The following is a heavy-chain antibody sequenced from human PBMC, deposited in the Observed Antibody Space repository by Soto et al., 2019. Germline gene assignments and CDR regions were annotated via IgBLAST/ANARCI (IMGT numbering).Heavy chain of an antibody. D-gene: IGHD3-22*01. CDR2: ISYDGSNK. Sequence: PGGSLRLSCAASGCTLSSYGRHWVRQAPGKGLEWVAVISYDGSNKYYADSVKGRFTISRDNSKNTLYLQMNSLSAEDTAVYYCAKDYYDSSVALLLYIWGQGTMVTVSS. CDR1: GCTLSSYG. CDR3: AKDYYDSSVALLLYI. V-gene: IGHV3-30*18. J-gene: IGHJ3*02.